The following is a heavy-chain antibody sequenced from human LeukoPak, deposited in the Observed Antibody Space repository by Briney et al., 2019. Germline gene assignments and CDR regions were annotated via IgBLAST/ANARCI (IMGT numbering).Heavy chain of an antibody. CDR3: ARVSAMVTIFDR. D-gene: IGHD5-18*01. Sequence: SETLSLTCTVSGGSISSYYWSWIRQPPGKGLEWIGYIYYTGSTNYNPSLKSRVTISVDTSNNQFSLKLNSVTAADTAVYYCARVSAMVTIFDRWGQGTLVTVSS. CDR1: GGSISSYY. J-gene: IGHJ4*02. CDR2: IYYTGST. V-gene: IGHV4-59*01.